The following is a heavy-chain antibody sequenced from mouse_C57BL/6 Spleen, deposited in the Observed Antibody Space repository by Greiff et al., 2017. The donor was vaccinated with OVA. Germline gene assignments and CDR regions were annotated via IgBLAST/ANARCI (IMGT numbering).Heavy chain of an antibody. J-gene: IGHJ3*01. V-gene: IGHV1-76*01. D-gene: IGHD5-5*01. CDR1: GYTFTDYY. CDR3: ARDYPSHFAY. Sequence: QVQLQQSGAELVRPGASVKLSCKASGYTFTDYYINWVKQRPGQGLEWIARIYPGSGNTYYNEKFKGKATLTAEKSSSTAYMQLSSLTSEDSAVYFCARDYPSHFAYWGQGTLVTVSA. CDR2: IYPGSGNT.